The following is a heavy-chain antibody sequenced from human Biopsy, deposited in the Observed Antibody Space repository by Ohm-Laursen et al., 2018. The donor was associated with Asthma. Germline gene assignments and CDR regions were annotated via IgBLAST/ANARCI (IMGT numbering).Heavy chain of an antibody. V-gene: IGHV3-53*01. CDR3: ARGGSSNWSHYYFDY. J-gene: IGHJ4*02. CDR1: GFAVSRDY. Sequence: GSLRLSCAASGFAVSRDYMFWVRQAPGKGLEWVSAIYSGGTSHTADSVRGRFTISRDYSKNTLYLQMHSLRAEDTAVYYCARGGSSNWSHYYFDYWGQGTLVTVSS. D-gene: IGHD2-2*01. CDR2: IYSGGTS.